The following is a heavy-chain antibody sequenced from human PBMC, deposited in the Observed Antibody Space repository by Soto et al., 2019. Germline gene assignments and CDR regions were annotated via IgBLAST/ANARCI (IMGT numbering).Heavy chain of an antibody. CDR2: IFHGGST. V-gene: IGHV4-30-2*01. Sequence: SETLSLTCAISGAPITWGGYSWNWIRQPPGKGLEWIGYIFHGGSTYYNPSLRSRVTISVDRSRTQFSLKMSSVTAADTAVYYCARGRVVVPAAVMFNCLDPWGQGALVTVSS. D-gene: IGHD2-2*01. CDR3: ARGRVVVPAAVMFNCLDP. CDR1: GAPITWGGYS. J-gene: IGHJ5*02.